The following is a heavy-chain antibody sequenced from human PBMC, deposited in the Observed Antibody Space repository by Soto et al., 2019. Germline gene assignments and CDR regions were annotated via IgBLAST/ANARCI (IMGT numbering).Heavy chain of an antibody. J-gene: IGHJ6*02. Sequence: LSLTCNVSGGSISSYYWSWVRQSAGKGLEWIGRLYNSGTTSYNPSLQTRVTMSADTSKNQLSLRLSAMTAADTAVYYCARDGSDSYGMDVWGQGTTVTVS. D-gene: IGHD2-21*02. CDR3: ARDGSDSYGMDV. CDR2: LYNSGTT. CDR1: GGSISSYY. V-gene: IGHV4-4*07.